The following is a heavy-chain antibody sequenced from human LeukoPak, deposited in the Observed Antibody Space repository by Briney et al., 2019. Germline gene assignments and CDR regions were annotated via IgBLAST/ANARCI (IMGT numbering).Heavy chain of an antibody. CDR2: ISSSSSYI. D-gene: IGHD1-26*01. V-gene: IGHV3-21*01. Sequence: PGGSLRLSCAASGFTFSSYAMNWVRQAPGKGLEWVSSISSSSSYIYYADSVKGRFTISRDNAKNSLYLQMNSLRAEDTAVYYCARGMAPFWELTQHDDAFDIWGQGTMVTVSS. CDR1: GFTFSSYA. CDR3: ARGMAPFWELTQHDDAFDI. J-gene: IGHJ3*02.